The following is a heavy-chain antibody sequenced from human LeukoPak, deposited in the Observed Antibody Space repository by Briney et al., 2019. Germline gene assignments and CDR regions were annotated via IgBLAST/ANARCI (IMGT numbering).Heavy chain of an antibody. J-gene: IGHJ6*02. D-gene: IGHD3-22*01. CDR2: INPSGGST. V-gene: IGHV1-46*01. CDR3: ARDTTDYYDSSGYYLAYYYYYGMDV. CDR1: GYTFTSYY. Sequence: ASVKVSCKASGYTFTSYYMHWVRQAPGQGLEWMGIINPSGGSTSYAQKFQGRVTMTGDTSTSTVYMELSSLRSEDTAVYYCARDTTDYYDSSGYYLAYYYYYGMDVWGQGTTVTVSS.